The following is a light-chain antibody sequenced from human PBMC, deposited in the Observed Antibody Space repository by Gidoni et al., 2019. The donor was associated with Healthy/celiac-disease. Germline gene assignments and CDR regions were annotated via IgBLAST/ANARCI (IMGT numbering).Light chain of an antibody. J-gene: IGKJ1*01. CDR2: AAS. CDR1: QSSSSY. Sequence: DIQMTQSPSSLSASVGDRVTITCRARQSSSSYLKWYQQKPGQAPTLLIYAASSLQSGVPSTFSGSGSGTDFTLTISSLQPEDFATYYCQQSYSTPQTFXXXTKVEIK. V-gene: IGKV1-39*01. CDR3: QQSYSTPQT.